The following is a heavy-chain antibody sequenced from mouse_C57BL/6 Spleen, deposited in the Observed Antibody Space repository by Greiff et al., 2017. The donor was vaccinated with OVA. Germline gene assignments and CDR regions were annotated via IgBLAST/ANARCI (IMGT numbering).Heavy chain of an antibody. V-gene: IGHV1-69*01. CDR2: IDPSDSYT. CDR3: ARWGNNFAY. J-gene: IGHJ3*01. D-gene: IGHD2-1*01. Sequence: QVQLQQPGAELVMPGASVKLSCKASGYTFTSYWMHWVKQRPGQGLEWIGEIDPSDSYTNYNQKFKGKSTLTVDKSSSTAYMQLSSLTSEDSAVYYCARWGNNFAYWGQGTLVTVSA. CDR1: GYTFTSYW.